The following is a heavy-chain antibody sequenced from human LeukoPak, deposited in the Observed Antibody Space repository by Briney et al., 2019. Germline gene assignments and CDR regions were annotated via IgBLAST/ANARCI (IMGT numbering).Heavy chain of an antibody. CDR3: ARSDYDSYYMDV. V-gene: IGHV3-64*01. CDR2: ISSNGGST. J-gene: IGHJ6*03. CDR1: GFTFSSYA. Sequence: PGGSLRLSCAASGFTFSSYAMPWVRQAPGKGLEYVSAISSNGGSTYYANSVKGRFTISRDNSKNTLYLQMGSLSAEDMAVYYCARSDYDSYYMDVWGKGTTVTVSS. D-gene: IGHD3-3*01.